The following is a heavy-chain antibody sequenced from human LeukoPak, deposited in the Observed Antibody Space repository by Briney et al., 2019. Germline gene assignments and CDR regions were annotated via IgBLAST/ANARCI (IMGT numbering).Heavy chain of an antibody. CDR3: ARDTAGGTFRFDP. V-gene: IGHV3-11*01. Sequence: GGSLRLSCAASGFTFSDYYMTWIRQAPGKGLEWVSYITSSYTIYYADSVKGRFTISGDNAKNSLYLQMNSLRAEDTAIYYCARDTAGGTFRFDPWGQGTLVTVSS. D-gene: IGHD2-8*02. J-gene: IGHJ5*02. CDR1: GFTFSDYY. CDR2: ITSSYTI.